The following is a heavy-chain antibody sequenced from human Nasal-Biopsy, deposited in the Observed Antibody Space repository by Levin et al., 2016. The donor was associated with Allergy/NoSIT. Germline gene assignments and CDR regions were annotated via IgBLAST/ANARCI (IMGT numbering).Heavy chain of an antibody. D-gene: IGHD3-3*01. CDR2: IKYDGTRT. J-gene: IGHJ4*02. Sequence: LSLTCEASGFSFGEYGMNWVRQVPGKGLEWVSGIKYDGTRTTYADAVRGRFTISRDNAKQSLYLQMDSLRKEDTALYYCTKHSYYDVLSGYFDQWGQGTLVTVSS. CDR3: TKHSYYDVLSGYFDQ. V-gene: IGHV3-9*01. CDR1: GFSFGEYG.